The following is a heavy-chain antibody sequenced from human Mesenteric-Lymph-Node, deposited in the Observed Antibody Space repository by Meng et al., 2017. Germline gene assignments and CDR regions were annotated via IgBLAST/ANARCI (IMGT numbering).Heavy chain of an antibody. Sequence: GGSLRLSCKGSGYSFTSYWIGWVRQMPGKGLEWMANINTDGSAKYYVDSVKGRFTISRDNAKNSLSLQMNSLRVEDTAVYYCTRVSLRSLSDYWGQGSLVTVSS. CDR1: GYSFTSYW. V-gene: IGHV3-7*02. J-gene: IGHJ4*02. D-gene: IGHD1-26*01. CDR3: TRVSLRSLSDY. CDR2: INTDGSAK.